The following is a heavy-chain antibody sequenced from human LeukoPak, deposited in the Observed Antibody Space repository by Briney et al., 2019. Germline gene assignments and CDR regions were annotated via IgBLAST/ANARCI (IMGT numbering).Heavy chain of an antibody. CDR3: ARARSSYGYGDAFDI. CDR2: ISYDGSSK. D-gene: IGHD5-18*01. Sequence: GRSLRLSCAASGFTFSTYAMHWVRQAPGKGLEWVAVISYDGSSKYYADSVKGRFTISRDNSKNTLHLQMNSLRAEDTAVYYCARARSSYGYGDAFDIWGQGTMVTVSS. V-gene: IGHV3-30*04. CDR1: GFTFSTYA. J-gene: IGHJ3*02.